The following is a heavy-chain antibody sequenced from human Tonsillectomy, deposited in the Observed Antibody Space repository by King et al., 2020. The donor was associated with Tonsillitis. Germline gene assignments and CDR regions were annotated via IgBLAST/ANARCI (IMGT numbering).Heavy chain of an antibody. CDR1: GFTFISYG. V-gene: IGHV3-30*02. D-gene: IGHD2-2*01. Sequence: VQLVESGGGVVQPGGSLRLSCAASGFTFISYGMHWVRQVPGKGLEWVAFIGYDGNKKYYADSMKGRFSISRDNSRNTLYLQMNSLRAEDTAVYYCATDLGDILGVSAAKPSSYYGMDVWGHGTTVTVSS. CDR2: IGYDGNKK. J-gene: IGHJ6*02. CDR3: ATDLGDILGVSAAKPSSYYGMDV.